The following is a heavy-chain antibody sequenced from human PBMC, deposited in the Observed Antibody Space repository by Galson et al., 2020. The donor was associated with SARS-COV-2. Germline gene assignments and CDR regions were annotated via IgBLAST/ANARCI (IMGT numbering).Heavy chain of an antibody. CDR1: GFSFDSYS. Sequence: GGSLRLSCAASGFSFDSYSMTWVRQATGKGLEWVSSISISSTYIYYTDSVKGRFTISRDAAKNSLYLQMNSLRAEDTAVYFCAREGSNCPYWYFDLWGRGTRVIVSS. CDR2: ISISSTYI. J-gene: IGHJ2*01. CDR3: AREGSNCPYWYFDL. V-gene: IGHV3-21*01. D-gene: IGHD6-13*01.